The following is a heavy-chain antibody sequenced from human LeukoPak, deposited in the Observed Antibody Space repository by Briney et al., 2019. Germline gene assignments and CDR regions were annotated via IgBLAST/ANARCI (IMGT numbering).Heavy chain of an antibody. CDR3: AKEPSLPRDNSPVY. D-gene: IGHD2/OR15-2a*01. CDR2: ISSSSSTI. CDR1: GFTFSTHS. V-gene: IGHV3-48*01. J-gene: IGHJ4*02. Sequence: GGSLRLSCAASGFTFSTHSMNWVRQAPGKGLEWVSYISSSSSTIYYADSVKGRFTISRDNSKNTLYLQMNSLRAEDTAVYYCAKEPSLPRDNSPVYWGQGTLVTVSS.